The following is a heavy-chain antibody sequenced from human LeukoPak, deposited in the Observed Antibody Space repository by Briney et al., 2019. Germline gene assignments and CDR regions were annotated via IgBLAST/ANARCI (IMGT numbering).Heavy chain of an antibody. CDR1: GGTFSNSA. D-gene: IGHD3-10*01. J-gene: IGHJ6*03. V-gene: IGHV1-69*13. Sequence: SVKVSCKASGGTFSNSAISWVRQAPGQGLEWMGGIIPIFGTANYAQRFQGRVTITADESTTTAYMEVSSLRAEDTAVYYCANMILWFGELHYMGVWGKGTTVTISS. CDR2: IIPIFGTA. CDR3: ANMILWFGELHYMGV.